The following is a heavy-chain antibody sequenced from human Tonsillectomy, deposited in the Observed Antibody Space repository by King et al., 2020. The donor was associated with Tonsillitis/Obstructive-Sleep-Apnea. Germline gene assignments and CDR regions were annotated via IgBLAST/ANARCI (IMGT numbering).Heavy chain of an antibody. J-gene: IGHJ4*02. CDR2: IYYSGST. CDR3: AAQTLDFWSGNYYFDY. CDR1: GGSSSSYY. V-gene: IGHV4-59*01. Sequence: VPLQESGPGLVKPSETLSLTCTVSGGSSSSYYWSWVRPPPGKGLEWIGHIYYSGSTNYNPSLKSRVTISMGTSKNQFSLKLSSVTAADTAVYYCAAQTLDFWSGNYYFDYWGQGTLVTVSS. D-gene: IGHD3-3*01.